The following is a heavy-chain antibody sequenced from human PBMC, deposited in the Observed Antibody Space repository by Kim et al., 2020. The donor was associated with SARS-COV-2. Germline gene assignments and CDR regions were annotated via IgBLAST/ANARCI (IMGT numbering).Heavy chain of an antibody. J-gene: IGHJ3*02. CDR3: VRGMGDI. CDR1: EFTLSNFW. CDR2: LNNDGRIT. V-gene: IGHV3-74*01. D-gene: IGHD2-8*01. Sequence: GGSLRLSCAASEFTLSNFWMHWVRRAPGKGPVWVSRLNNDGRITTYADAVKGRFTISRDIAKNTLYLQMNSLRVEDTAVYYCVRGMGDIWGQGTRVTVYS.